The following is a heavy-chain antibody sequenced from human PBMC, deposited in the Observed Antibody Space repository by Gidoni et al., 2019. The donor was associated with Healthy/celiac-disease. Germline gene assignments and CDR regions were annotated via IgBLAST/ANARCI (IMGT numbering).Heavy chain of an antibody. D-gene: IGHD5-18*01. J-gene: IGHJ4*02. CDR2: ISYDGSNK. CDR1: GFTFSSYA. V-gene: IGHV3-30-3*01. CDR3: ASTDTAMVTSTDY. Sequence: QVQLVESGGGVVQPGRYLRISCAASGFTFSSYAMHWVRQAPGKGLEWVAVISYDGSNKYYADSVKGRFTISRDNSKNTLYLQMNSLRAEDTAVYYCASTDTAMVTSTDYWGQGTLVTVSS.